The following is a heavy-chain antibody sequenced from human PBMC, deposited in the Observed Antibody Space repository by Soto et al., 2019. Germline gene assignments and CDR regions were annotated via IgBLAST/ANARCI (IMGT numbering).Heavy chain of an antibody. D-gene: IGHD1-26*01. CDR2: INHSGST. Sequence: SETLSLTCAVYGGSFSGYYWTWIRQPPGTGLEWIGEINHSGSTNYNPSLKSRVTISVDTSKNQFSLKLNSVTAADTAVYYCAADVPNGSYRFDYWGQGALVTVSS. CDR1: GGSFSGYY. V-gene: IGHV4-34*01. CDR3: AADVPNGSYRFDY. J-gene: IGHJ4*02.